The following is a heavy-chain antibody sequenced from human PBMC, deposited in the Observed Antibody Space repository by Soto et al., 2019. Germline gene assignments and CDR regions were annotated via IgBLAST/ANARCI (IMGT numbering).Heavy chain of an antibody. Sequence: QVQLVQSGAEVKKPGASVKVSCKASGYTFTDYYMHWVRQAPGHGLEWMGWISPNRRGANFAQKFQGRVNLTTDTSINTDYMELSRLTSDDTAVYYCAGAPVGAGTHWGQGTLFTVSS. J-gene: IGHJ4*02. CDR2: ISPNRRGA. D-gene: IGHD6-19*01. CDR1: GYTFTDYY. V-gene: IGHV1-2*02. CDR3: AGAPVGAGTH.